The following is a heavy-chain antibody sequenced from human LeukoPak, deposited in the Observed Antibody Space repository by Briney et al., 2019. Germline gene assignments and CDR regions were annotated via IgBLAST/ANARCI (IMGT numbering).Heavy chain of an antibody. J-gene: IGHJ3*02. CDR1: GYSISSGYY. CDR2: IYHSGST. D-gene: IGHD3-22*01. V-gene: IGHV4-38-2*02. Sequence: SETLSLTCTVSGYSISSGYYWGWIRQPPGKGLEWIGSIYHSGSTYYNPSLKSRVTISVDTSKNQFSLKLSSVTAADTAVYYCASYYDSSYDAFDIWGQGTMVTVSS. CDR3: ASYYDSSYDAFDI.